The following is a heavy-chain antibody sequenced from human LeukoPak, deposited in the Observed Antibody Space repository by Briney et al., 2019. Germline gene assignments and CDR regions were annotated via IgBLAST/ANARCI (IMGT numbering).Heavy chain of an antibody. J-gene: IGHJ4*02. CDR3: ARGLYDSSN. D-gene: IGHD3-22*01. V-gene: IGHV3-30-3*01. CDR2: ISYDGSNK. CDR1: GITFSSYA. Sequence: GGSLRLSCAASGITFSSYAMHWVRQAPGKGLEWVAVISYDGSNKYYADSVKGRFTISRDNSKNTLYLQMNSLRAEDTAVYYCARGLYDSSNWGQGTLVTVSS.